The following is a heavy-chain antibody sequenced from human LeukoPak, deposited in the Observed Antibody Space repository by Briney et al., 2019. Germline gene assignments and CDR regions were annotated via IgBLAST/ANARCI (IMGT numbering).Heavy chain of an antibody. CDR1: GFTFSSYG. D-gene: IGHD2-8*01. CDR2: IQNDGSNE. V-gene: IGHV3-30*02. Sequence: GGSLRLSCAASGFTFSSYGMHWVRQAPGKGLEWVAYIQNDGSNEQYADSVKGRFSISRDSSKNILYLQMNSLRAEDTAVYYCAKDRCSNGIGCYYYYMDVWGKGPRSPSP. CDR3: AKDRCSNGIGCYYYYMDV. J-gene: IGHJ6*03.